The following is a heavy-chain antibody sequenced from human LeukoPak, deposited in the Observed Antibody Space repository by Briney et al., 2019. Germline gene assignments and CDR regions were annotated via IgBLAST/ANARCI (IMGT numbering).Heavy chain of an antibody. Sequence: GGSLRLSCTASGFTFGDCAMSWFRQAPGKGLEWVGFIRSKAYGGTTEYAASVKGRFTISRDDSKSIAYLQMNSLKTEDTAVYYCTRALLDGYTPRPFDYWGQGTLVTVSS. CDR2: IRSKAYGGTT. CDR1: GFTFGDCA. CDR3: TRALLDGYTPRPFDY. D-gene: IGHD5-24*01. J-gene: IGHJ4*02. V-gene: IGHV3-49*03.